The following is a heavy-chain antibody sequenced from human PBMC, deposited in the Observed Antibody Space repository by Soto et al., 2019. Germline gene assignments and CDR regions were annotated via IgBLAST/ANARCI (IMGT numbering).Heavy chain of an antibody. D-gene: IGHD2-8*02. Sequence: EVQLVESGGGLVQPGGSLRLSCAASGFTVSTNYMSWVRQAPGKGLEWVSLIYGGDNTYYADSVKGRFTISRDNSKNTLVLQMNSLRAEDSAVYYGARGDAPGRYGMDVWGQGTTVTVSS. J-gene: IGHJ6*02. CDR1: GFTVSTNY. CDR3: ARGDAPGRYGMDV. V-gene: IGHV3-66*01. CDR2: IYGGDNT.